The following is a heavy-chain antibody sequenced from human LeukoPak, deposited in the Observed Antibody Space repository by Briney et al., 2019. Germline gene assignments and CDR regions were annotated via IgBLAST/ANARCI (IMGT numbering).Heavy chain of an antibody. J-gene: IGHJ4*02. D-gene: IGHD3-10*01. CDR1: GLTFSSYS. V-gene: IGHV3-21*01. CDR3: ARDPHAMVRGVIITEFYFDY. Sequence: GGSLRLPCAASGLTFSSYSMNWVRQAPGKGLEWVSSISSSSNYIYYADSVKGRFTISRDNAKNSLYLQMNSLRAEDTAVYYCARDPHAMVRGVIITEFYFDYWGQGTLVTVSS. CDR2: ISSSSNYI.